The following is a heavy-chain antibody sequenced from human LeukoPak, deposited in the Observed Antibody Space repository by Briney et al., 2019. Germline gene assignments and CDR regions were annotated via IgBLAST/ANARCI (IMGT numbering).Heavy chain of an antibody. Sequence: ASVKVSCKASGYTFTSYYMHWVRQAPGQGPEWMGVISPSGASTTYAQTFQGRVTLTRDMFTSTDYLELSSLRSEDTAVYYCARDNSVRDEAWWFSPWGQGTLVTVSS. CDR1: GYTFTSYY. V-gene: IGHV1-46*01. CDR2: ISPSGAST. J-gene: IGHJ5*02. CDR3: ARDNSVRDEAWWFSP. D-gene: IGHD5-24*01.